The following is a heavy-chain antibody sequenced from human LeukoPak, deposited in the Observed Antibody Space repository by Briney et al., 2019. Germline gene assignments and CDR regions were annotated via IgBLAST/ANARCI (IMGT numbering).Heavy chain of an antibody. J-gene: IGHJ1*01. V-gene: IGHV3-23*01. Sequence: GGSLRLSCAASGFTFSSYAMSWVRQAPGKGLEWVSAISGSGGSTYYADSVKGRFTISRDNSKNTLYLQMNSLRAEDTAVYYCAKDRDSIAVAGEYFQHWGQGTLVTVSS. CDR2: ISGSGGST. D-gene: IGHD6-19*01. CDR3: AKDRDSIAVAGEYFQH. CDR1: GFTFSSYA.